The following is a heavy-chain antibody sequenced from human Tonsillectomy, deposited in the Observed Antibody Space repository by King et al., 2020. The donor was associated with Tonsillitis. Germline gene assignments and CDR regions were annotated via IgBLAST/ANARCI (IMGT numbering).Heavy chain of an antibody. CDR1: GYSISSGYY. J-gene: IGHJ4*02. CDR2: IYHSGIT. D-gene: IGHD2-15*01. V-gene: IGHV4-38-2*02. Sequence: QLQESGPGLVRPSETLSLTCAVSGYSISSGYYWGWIRQPPGRGLQWIGNIYHSGITYCNPSLKSQVTISVDPSKNQFSLKLKSVTAADTAMYYCAREVTGSDYWGQGTLVTVSS. CDR3: AREVTGSDY.